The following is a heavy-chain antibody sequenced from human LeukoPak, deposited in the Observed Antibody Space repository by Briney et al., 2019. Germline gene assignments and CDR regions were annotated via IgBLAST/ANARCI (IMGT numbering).Heavy chain of an antibody. CDR1: GFSFSRYD. D-gene: IGHD3-3*01. J-gene: IGHJ4*02. V-gene: IGHV3-30*02. CDR2: IRYDGSNK. CDR3: AKDRQTITIFGVVNAPRANFDY. Sequence: GGSLRLSCAASGFSFSRYDIHWVRQAPGKGLEWVAFIRYDGSNKNYADSVKGRFTISRDNFMSTVYLQMNSLRAEDTAVYYCAKDRQTITIFGVVNAPRANFDYWGQGTLVTVSS.